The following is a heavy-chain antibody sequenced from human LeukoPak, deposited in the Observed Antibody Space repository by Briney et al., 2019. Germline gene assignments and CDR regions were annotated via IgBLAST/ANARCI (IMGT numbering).Heavy chain of an antibody. CDR2: ISSSTGTI. J-gene: IGHJ3*02. Sequence: GGSLRLSCADSGFTFSSYWMHWVRQAPGKGLEWVSYISSSTGTIYYADSVKGRFTISRDNAKNSLYLQMSSLRAEDTAVYYCARAKRNGFDIWGQGTMVTVSS. CDR3: ARAKRNGFDI. CDR1: GFTFSSYW. V-gene: IGHV3-48*01.